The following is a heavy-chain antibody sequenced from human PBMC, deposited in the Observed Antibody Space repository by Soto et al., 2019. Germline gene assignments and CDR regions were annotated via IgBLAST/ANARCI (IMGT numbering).Heavy chain of an antibody. Sequence: GGSLRLSCAASGFTFSSYAMSWVRQAPGKGLEWVSAISGSGGSTYYADSVKGRFTISRDNSKNTLYLQMNSLRAEDTAVYYCAKTIYIAYSGSYYFDYWGHGTLVTVSS. V-gene: IGHV3-23*01. D-gene: IGHD1-26*01. CDR1: GFTFSSYA. CDR2: ISGSGGST. CDR3: AKTIYIAYSGSYYFDY. J-gene: IGHJ4*01.